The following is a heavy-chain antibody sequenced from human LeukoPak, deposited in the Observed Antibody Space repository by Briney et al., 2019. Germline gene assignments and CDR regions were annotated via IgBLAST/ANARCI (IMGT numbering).Heavy chain of an antibody. CDR2: IYYSGST. V-gene: IGHV4-39*01. D-gene: IGHD3-22*01. Sequence: PSETLSLTCTVSGGSISSSSYYWGWIRQPPGKGLEWIGSIYYSGSTYYNPSLKSRVTISVDTSKNQFSLKLSSVTAADTAVYYCARLGVVVIDFDYWGQGTLVTVSS. CDR3: ARLGVVVIDFDY. CDR1: GGSISSSSYY. J-gene: IGHJ4*02.